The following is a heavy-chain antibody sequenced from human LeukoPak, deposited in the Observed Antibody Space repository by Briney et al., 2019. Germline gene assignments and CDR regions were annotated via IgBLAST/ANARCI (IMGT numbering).Heavy chain of an antibody. CDR2: INPNSGGT. D-gene: IGHD3-22*01. CDR3: ARGKTYYDSSGYYPPH. V-gene: IGHV1-2*02. J-gene: IGHJ4*02. Sequence: ASVKVSCKASGYTFTGYYMHWVRQAPGQGLEWMGWINPNSGGTNYAQKFQGRVTMTRDTSISTAYMELSRLRSDDTAVYYCARGKTYYDSSGYYPPHWGQGTLVTVSS. CDR1: GYTFTGYY.